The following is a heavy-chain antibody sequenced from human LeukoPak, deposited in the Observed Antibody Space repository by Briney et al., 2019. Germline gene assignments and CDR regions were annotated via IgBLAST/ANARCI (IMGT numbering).Heavy chain of an antibody. CDR2: MNPNSGGT. D-gene: IGHD2-2*01. CDR1: GYTFTDNY. V-gene: IGHV1-2*02. CDR3: TRGSGTSWFDY. Sequence: ASVKVPCKPSGYTFTDNYLHWVRQAPGQGLEWVGWMNPNSGGTGYAQKFQGRVTMTRDTSISTAYMELSSLTSDDTAVYYCTRGSGTSWFDYWGQGSLVTVSS. J-gene: IGHJ4*02.